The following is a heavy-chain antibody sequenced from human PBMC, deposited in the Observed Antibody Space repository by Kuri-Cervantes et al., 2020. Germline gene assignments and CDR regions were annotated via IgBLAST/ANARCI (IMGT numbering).Heavy chain of an antibody. CDR2: IYSGGIT. D-gene: IGHD5-24*01. Sequence: GGSLRLSCAASGFTVSSNYMNWVRQTPGKGLEWVSVIYSGGITYYADSVEGRFTISRDNSKNTLYLQMYSLTAEDTAVYSCARGDGYNYVGFDYWGQGTLVTVSS. V-gene: IGHV3-53*01. J-gene: IGHJ4*02. CDR1: GFTVSSNY. CDR3: ARGDGYNYVGFDY.